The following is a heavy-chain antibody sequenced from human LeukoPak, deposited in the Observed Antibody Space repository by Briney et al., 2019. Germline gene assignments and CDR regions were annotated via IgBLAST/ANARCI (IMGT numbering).Heavy chain of an antibody. V-gene: IGHV1-18*01. CDR2: ISAYNGNT. CDR3: ARSARGGKNPLWFDP. CDR1: GYTFTSYG. D-gene: IGHD1-26*01. Sequence: ASVKVSCKASGYTFTSYGISWVRQAPGQGLEWMGWISAYNGNTNYAQKLQGRVTMTTDTSTSTAYMELRSLRSDDTAVYYCARSARGGKNPLWFDPWGQGTLVTVSS. J-gene: IGHJ5*02.